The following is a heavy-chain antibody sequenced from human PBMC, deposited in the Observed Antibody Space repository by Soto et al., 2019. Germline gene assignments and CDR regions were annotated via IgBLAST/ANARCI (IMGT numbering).Heavy chain of an antibody. CDR2: IDTSGST. V-gene: IGHV4-4*07. Sequence: PSETLSLTCTVSGGSINNYYWSWIRQPAGKGLEWIGRIDTSGSTNYNPSLKSRVTMSVDTSKNQFSLNLTSVTAADTAVYYCARGVPAAGTDWFDPWGQGTLVTVSS. CDR3: ARGVPAAGTDWFDP. J-gene: IGHJ5*02. D-gene: IGHD6-13*01. CDR1: GGSINNYY.